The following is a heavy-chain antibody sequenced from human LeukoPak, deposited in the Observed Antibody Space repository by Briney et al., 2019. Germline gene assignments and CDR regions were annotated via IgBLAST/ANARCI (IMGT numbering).Heavy chain of an antibody. J-gene: IGHJ3*01. CDR2: LYYIGSN. Sequence: AETLSLTCTVAGASINSYYWSWVRQPPGKGLQWLAYLYYIGSNNFNPSLNSRLTISVDTSKNQFSLKMNSVTAADTAVYYCARSGSRPSGGAFDLWGQGTMVTVSS. CDR1: GASINSYY. D-gene: IGHD1-26*01. CDR3: ARSGSRPSGGAFDL. V-gene: IGHV4-59*08.